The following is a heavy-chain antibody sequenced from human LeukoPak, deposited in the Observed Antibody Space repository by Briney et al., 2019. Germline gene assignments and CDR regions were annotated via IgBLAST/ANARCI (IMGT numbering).Heavy chain of an antibody. V-gene: IGHV1-2*06. CDR3: AIASGNYFLDY. D-gene: IGHD1-26*01. J-gene: IGHJ4*02. CDR1: GYTFIGCY. CDR2: INPKSGGT. Sequence: ASVKVSCKASGYTFIGCYMHWVRQAPGQGLEWMGRINPKSGGTNYAQKFQDRVTMTRDTSINTAYMELCSLRSDDTAVYYCAIASGNYFLDYWGQGTLVIVSS.